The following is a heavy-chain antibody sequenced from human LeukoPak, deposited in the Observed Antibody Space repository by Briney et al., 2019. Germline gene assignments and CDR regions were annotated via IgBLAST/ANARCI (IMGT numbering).Heavy chain of an antibody. Sequence: SVKVSCKASGGTFSNSAISWVRQAPGQGLEWMGGIIPIFGTANYAQMFQGGVTITTDESTYIAYMELSSLRSEDMAVYYCATRRLPDFWSGREAFDIWGQGTMVTVSS. J-gene: IGHJ3*02. CDR1: GGTFSNSA. D-gene: IGHD3-3*01. CDR2: IIPIFGTA. CDR3: ATRRLPDFWSGREAFDI. V-gene: IGHV1-69*05.